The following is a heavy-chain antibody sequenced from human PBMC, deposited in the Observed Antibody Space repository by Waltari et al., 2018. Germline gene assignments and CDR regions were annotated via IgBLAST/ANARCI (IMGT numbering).Heavy chain of an antibody. CDR3: ARAGKGGYFDY. V-gene: IGHV4-38-2*01. CDR2: IYHSGRT. J-gene: IGHJ4*02. CDR1: GYSISSGYY. Sequence: QVQLQESGPGLVKPSETLSLTCAVSGYSISSGYYWGWIRQPPGKGLDTIGSIYHSGRTNNNPSLKSRVTISVDRSKTQFSLKLSSVTAADTAVYYCARAGKGGYFDYWGQGTLVTVSS. D-gene: IGHD1-26*01.